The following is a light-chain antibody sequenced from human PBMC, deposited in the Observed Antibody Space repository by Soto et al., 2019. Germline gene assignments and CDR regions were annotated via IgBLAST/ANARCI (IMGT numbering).Light chain of an antibody. J-gene: IGLJ1*01. CDR2: EVT. Sequence: QSALTQPASVSGSPGQSLTISCTGTSSDVGTYNYVSWYQQHPGKAPKLLIYEVTDRPSGVPDRFSGSKSGNTASLTVSGLQAEDEADYYCSSYAGSSNVFGTGTKLTVL. V-gene: IGLV2-8*01. CDR3: SSYAGSSNV. CDR1: SSDVGTYNY.